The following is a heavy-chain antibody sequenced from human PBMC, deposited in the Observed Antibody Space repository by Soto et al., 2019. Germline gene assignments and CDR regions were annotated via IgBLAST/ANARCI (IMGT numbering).Heavy chain of an antibody. Sequence: ASVQVSCKASGYTFTSYGISWVRQAPGQGLEWMGWISAYNGNTNYAQKLQGRVTMTTDTSTSTAYMELRSLRSDDTAVYYCAREMGPDFWSGYYALGAFDIWGQGTMVTVSS. J-gene: IGHJ3*02. CDR1: GYTFTSYG. CDR3: AREMGPDFWSGYYALGAFDI. D-gene: IGHD3-3*01. V-gene: IGHV1-18*01. CDR2: ISAYNGNT.